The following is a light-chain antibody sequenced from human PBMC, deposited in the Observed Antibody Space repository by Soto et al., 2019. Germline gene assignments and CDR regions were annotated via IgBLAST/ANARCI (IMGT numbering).Light chain of an antibody. V-gene: IGKV3-15*01. CDR2: GAS. CDR1: QSISSK. J-gene: IGKJ1*01. Sequence: EIVMTQSPATLSVSPGERATLSCRASQSISSKLAWYQQKPGQAPRVLIHGASTRATGIPARFSGSGSGTEFTLTISILQSEDFTVYYCQHYNDWPLTWTFGQGTRVEI. CDR3: QHYNDWPLTWT.